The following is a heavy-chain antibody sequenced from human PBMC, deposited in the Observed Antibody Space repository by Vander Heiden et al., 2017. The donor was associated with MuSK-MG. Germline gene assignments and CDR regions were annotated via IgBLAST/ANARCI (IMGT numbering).Heavy chain of an antibody. CDR1: GLPFSPYW. CDR3: GRGGGKGSVDY. CDR2: IEGDGSKT. J-gene: IGHJ4*02. Sequence: EVQLVESGGGLVQPGGPLRLSWSASGLPFSPYWMHWVRQAPGQGPVRVSLIEGDGSKTNYADSVKGRFTISRDNAKNTLSLQMNSLRVEDTAVYYCGRGGGKGSVDYWGQGILVTVSS. D-gene: IGHD2-15*01. V-gene: IGHV3-74*01.